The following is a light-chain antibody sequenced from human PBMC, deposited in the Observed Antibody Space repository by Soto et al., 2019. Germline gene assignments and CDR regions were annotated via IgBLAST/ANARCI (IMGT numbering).Light chain of an antibody. V-gene: IGKV3-20*01. J-gene: IGKJ1*01. CDR3: QQYGSSPWT. Sequence: EIVLTQSPRTLSLFPGERATLSCRASQSVSSSYLAWYQQKPGQAPRPLIYGASSRAIGIPDRFSGSGSGTDFTLTISRLEPEDFAVYYCQQYGSSPWTFGQGTKVDIK. CDR1: QSVSSSY. CDR2: GAS.